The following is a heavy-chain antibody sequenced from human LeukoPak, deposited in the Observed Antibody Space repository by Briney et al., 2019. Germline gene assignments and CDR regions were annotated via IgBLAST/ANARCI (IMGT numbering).Heavy chain of an antibody. Sequence: PGGSLRLSCAASGFTFSSYSMNWVRQAPGKGLEWVPSISSSSSYIYYADSVKGRFTISRDNAKNSLYLQMNSLRAEDTAVYYCASEITMIVEGSKAFDIWGQGTMVTVSS. J-gene: IGHJ3*02. V-gene: IGHV3-21*01. CDR1: GFTFSSYS. D-gene: IGHD3-22*01. CDR2: ISSSSSYI. CDR3: ASEITMIVEGSKAFDI.